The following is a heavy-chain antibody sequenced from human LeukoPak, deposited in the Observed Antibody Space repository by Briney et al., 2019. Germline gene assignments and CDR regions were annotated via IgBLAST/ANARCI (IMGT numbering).Heavy chain of an antibody. CDR2: TYYRSKWYN. D-gene: IGHD6-13*01. Sequence: SQTLSLTSAISGDSVSINSVTWNWIRQSPSRGLEWLGRTYYRSKWYNDYALSVKSPITFNPDTSKNQFSLQLNSVTPEDTAVYYCARDRGPAAVPFDYWGQGTLVSVSS. CDR1: GDSVSINSVT. CDR3: ARDRGPAAVPFDY. V-gene: IGHV6-1*01. J-gene: IGHJ4*02.